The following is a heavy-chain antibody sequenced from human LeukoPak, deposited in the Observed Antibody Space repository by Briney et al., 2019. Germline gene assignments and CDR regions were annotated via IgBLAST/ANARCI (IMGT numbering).Heavy chain of an antibody. CDR1: GYTFNSYG. J-gene: IGHJ4*02. V-gene: IGHV1-18*01. CDR3: ARDLTY. CDR2: ISAYNGNT. Sequence: ASVKVSCKASGYTFNSYGIIWVRQAPGQGLEWMGWISAYNGNTDYSQNLQGRVTMTTDTSTNTAYMELRSLRSDDTAVYYCARDLTYWGQGTLVTVSS.